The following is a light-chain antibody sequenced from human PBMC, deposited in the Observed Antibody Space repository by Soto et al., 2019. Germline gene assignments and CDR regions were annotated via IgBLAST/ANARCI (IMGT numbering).Light chain of an antibody. J-gene: IGKJ1*01. CDR1: QSISDT. V-gene: IGKV3-15*01. CDR2: GAS. CDR3: QQYNNWPWT. Sequence: EIVVTQSPSTLSVSPWGRSTLSFRASQSISDTLAWYQQKPGQAPRLLIYGASKRATGFPARFSGSGSGTDFTLTISSLQSEDFAVYYCQQYNNWPWTFGQGTKVDIK.